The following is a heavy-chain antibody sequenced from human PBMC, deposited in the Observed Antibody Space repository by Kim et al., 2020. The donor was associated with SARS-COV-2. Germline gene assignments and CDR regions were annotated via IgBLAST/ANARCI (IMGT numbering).Heavy chain of an antibody. Sequence: IYTAGSTSHADSVKGRFTISRDNSKNTLYLQMNSLRVEDTAVYYCATATYWGQGTLVTVSS. V-gene: IGHV3-66*01. CDR3: ATATY. CDR2: IYTAGST. J-gene: IGHJ4*02.